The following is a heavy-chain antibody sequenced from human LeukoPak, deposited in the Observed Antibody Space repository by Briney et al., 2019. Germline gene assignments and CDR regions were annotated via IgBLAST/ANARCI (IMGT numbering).Heavy chain of an antibody. CDR3: AKEGYSYGTGAPADY. Sequence: PGASLRLSCAASGFTFSSYAMSWVRQAPGKGLEWVSAISGSGGSTYYADSVKGRFTISRDNSKNTLYLQMNSLRAEDTAVYYCAKEGYSYGTGAPADYWGQGTLVTVSS. D-gene: IGHD5-18*01. CDR1: GFTFSSYA. CDR2: ISGSGGST. J-gene: IGHJ4*02. V-gene: IGHV3-23*01.